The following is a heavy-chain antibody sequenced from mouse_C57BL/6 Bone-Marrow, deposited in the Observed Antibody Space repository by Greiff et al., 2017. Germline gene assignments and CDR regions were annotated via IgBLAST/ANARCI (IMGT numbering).Heavy chain of an antibody. Sequence: DVKLVESGGGLVKPGGSLKLSCAASGFTFSDYGMHWVRQAPEKGLEWVAYISSGSSTIYYADTVKGRFTISRDNAKNTLFLQMTSLRSEDTAMYYCARDYYGSSYVGNWYFDVWGTGTTVTVSS. J-gene: IGHJ1*03. CDR3: ARDYYGSSYVGNWYFDV. D-gene: IGHD1-1*01. V-gene: IGHV5-17*01. CDR2: ISSGSSTI. CDR1: GFTFSDYG.